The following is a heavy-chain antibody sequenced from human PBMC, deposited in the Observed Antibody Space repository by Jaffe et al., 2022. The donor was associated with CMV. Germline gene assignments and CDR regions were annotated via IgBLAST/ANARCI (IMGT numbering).Heavy chain of an antibody. CDR1: GFTFSSYS. V-gene: IGHV3-21*01. CDR2: ISSSSSYI. CDR3: ARVPQDQVPDEGLTDYYYYMDV. Sequence: EVQLVESGGGLVKPGGSLRLSCAASGFTFSSYSMNWVRQAPGKGLEWVSSISSSSSYIYYADSVKGRFTISRDNAKNSLYLQMNSLRAEDTAVYYCARVPQDQVPDEGLTDYYYYMDVWGKGTTVTVSS. D-gene: IGHD2-2*01. J-gene: IGHJ6*03.